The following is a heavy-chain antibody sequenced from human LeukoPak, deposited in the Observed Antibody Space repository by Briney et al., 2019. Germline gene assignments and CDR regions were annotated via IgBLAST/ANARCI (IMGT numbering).Heavy chain of an antibody. Sequence: PGGSLRLSCAASGFTFNNYAMSWVRQAPGKGLEWVSAISGSGGSTYYADSVKGRFTISRDISKNTLYLQMNSLRAEDTAVYYCTVSEGYGDYEVYFDYWGQGTLVTVSS. CDR2: ISGSGGST. V-gene: IGHV3-23*01. CDR1: GFTFNNYA. D-gene: IGHD4-17*01. CDR3: TVSEGYGDYEVYFDY. J-gene: IGHJ4*02.